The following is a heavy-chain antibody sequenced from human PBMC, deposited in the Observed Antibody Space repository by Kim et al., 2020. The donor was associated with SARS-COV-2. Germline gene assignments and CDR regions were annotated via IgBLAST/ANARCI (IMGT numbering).Heavy chain of an antibody. CDR1: GGTFSSYA. D-gene: IGHD3-22*01. CDR3: ARGPYYYDSSGYPYYFDY. J-gene: IGHJ4*02. CDR2: IIPIFGTA. V-gene: IGHV1-69*13. Sequence: SVKVSCKASGGTFSSYAISWVRQAPGQGLEWMGGIIPIFGTANYAQKFQGRVTINADEYTSTAYMELSSLRSEDTAVYYCARGPYYYDSSGYPYYFDYWGQGTLVTVSS.